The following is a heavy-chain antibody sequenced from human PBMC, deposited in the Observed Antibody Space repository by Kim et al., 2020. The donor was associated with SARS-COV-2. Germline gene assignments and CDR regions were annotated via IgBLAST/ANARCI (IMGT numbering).Heavy chain of an antibody. V-gene: IGHV3-74*01. D-gene: IGHD3-16*01. J-gene: IGHJ4*02. Sequence: DSLKSRISKSRDNARNTLYLPMNSLGAEGTAVYYCASRSSGYVWYRFDYWGQGTLVTVSS. CDR3: ASRSSGYVWYRFDY.